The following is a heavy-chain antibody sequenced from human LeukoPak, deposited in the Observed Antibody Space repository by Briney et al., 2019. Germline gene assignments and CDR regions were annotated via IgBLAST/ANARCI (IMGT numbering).Heavy chain of an antibody. CDR3: ARHASGTYYYYGMDV. Sequence: SETLSLTCTVSGGSISSYYWSWIRQPPGKGPEWIGYIYYSGSTNYNPSLKSRVTISVDTSKNQFSLKLSSVTAADTAVYYCARHASGTYYYYGMDVWGHGTTVTASS. J-gene: IGHJ6*02. CDR2: IYYSGST. D-gene: IGHD6-13*01. V-gene: IGHV4-59*08. CDR1: GGSISSYY.